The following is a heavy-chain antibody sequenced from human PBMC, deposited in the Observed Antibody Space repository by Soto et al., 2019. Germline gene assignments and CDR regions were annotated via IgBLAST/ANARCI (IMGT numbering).Heavy chain of an antibody. D-gene: IGHD6-19*01. V-gene: IGHV3-23*01. Sequence: PGGSLRLSCAASGFTFSSYAMSWVRQAPGKGLEWVSAISGSGGSTYYADSVKGRFTISRDNSKNTLYLQMNSLRAEDTAVYYCAKAGASGSFLYYYYGMDVWGQGTTVTSP. CDR2: ISGSGGST. J-gene: IGHJ6*02. CDR3: AKAGASGSFLYYYYGMDV. CDR1: GFTFSSYA.